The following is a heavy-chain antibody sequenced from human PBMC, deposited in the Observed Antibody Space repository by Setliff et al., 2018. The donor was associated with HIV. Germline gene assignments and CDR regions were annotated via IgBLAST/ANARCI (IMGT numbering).Heavy chain of an antibody. J-gene: IGHJ3*02. CDR1: GFSFSDYS. V-gene: IGHV3-21*06. CDR3: ASRGVLTPSDAFDI. Sequence: LRLSCVASGFSFSDYSMNWVRRAPGKGLEWLASISHSSSKIFYADSVRGRFYISRDNAENSLFLEMTSLRVDDTAVYSCASRGVLTPSDAFDIWGRGTMVTVSS. CDR2: ISHSSSKI. D-gene: IGHD2-21*02.